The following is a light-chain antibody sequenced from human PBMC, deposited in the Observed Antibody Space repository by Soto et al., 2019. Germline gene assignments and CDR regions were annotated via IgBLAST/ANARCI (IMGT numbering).Light chain of an antibody. CDR2: LGS. Sequence: DIVMTQSPLSLPVTPGEPASISCRSSQSLLHSNGYNYLDWYLQKPGQSPQLLIFLGSNRASGVPDRFSGSGSGTDFTLKISRAAAEDVGVYYCMQALQTEWTFGQGTKVEIK. J-gene: IGKJ1*01. CDR1: QSLLHSNGYNY. V-gene: IGKV2-28*01. CDR3: MQALQTEWT.